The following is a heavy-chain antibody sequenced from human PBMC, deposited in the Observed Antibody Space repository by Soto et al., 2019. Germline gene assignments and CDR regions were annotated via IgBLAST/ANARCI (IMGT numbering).Heavy chain of an antibody. CDR3: ARSSRGPDY. CDR2: ISAYNGDT. V-gene: IGHV1-18*01. J-gene: IGHJ4*02. CDR1: GYTFTNFD. Sequence: ASVKVSCKASGYTFTNFDISWVRQAPGQGLEWMGRISAYNGDTKYSQKVQDRVTLTTDTSTSTAYMDLRSLRYDDTAIYYCARSSRGPDYWGQGTLVTVSS.